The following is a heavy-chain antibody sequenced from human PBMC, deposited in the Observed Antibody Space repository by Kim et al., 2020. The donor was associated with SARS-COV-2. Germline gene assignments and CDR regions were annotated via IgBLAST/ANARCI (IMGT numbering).Heavy chain of an antibody. Sequence: SETLSLTCTVSGGSIDNDNYFWGWVRQPPGKGLEWIGSVFNSGANHYKPSPKRRLTVSADTSKKKFSLRLTSVTAADTAVVHCVRGWVSPSGYGMDGWG. CDR3: VRGWVSPSGYGMDG. CDR2: VFNSGAN. J-gene: IGHJ6*02. V-gene: IGHV4-39*07. CDR1: GGSIDNDNYF. D-gene: IGHD3-10*01.